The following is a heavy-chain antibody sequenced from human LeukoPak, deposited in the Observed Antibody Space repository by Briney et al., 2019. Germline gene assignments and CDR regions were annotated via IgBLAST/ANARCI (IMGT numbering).Heavy chain of an antibody. CDR3: ARDQIGYGLDY. J-gene: IGHJ4*02. CDR1: SGSINNHY. D-gene: IGHD5-18*01. Sequence: SETLSVTCIVSSGSINNHYWSGIRQPPGKGLEWIGYIYNSWNTNYNPSLQSRVTISMDASRKQFSLNLTSVTAADTAVYYCARDQIGYGLDYWGQGTLVTVSS. V-gene: IGHV4-59*11. CDR2: IYNSWNT.